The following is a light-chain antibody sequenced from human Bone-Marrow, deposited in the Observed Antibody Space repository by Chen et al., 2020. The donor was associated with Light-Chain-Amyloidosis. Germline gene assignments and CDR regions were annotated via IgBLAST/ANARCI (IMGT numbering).Light chain of an antibody. V-gene: IGKV1-39*01. CDR1: QSIGSY. CDR3: QQSYFASPT. J-gene: IGKJ4*01. CDR2: GAS. Sequence: DIQMTQSPSSLSASVGDRLTITCRASQSIGSYLNCYQQKPMKAPKLLIYGASSLQSGVPSRFSGKGSETEYTLTIYDIQPEDFATYFCQQSYFASPTFDGGTKVEIK.